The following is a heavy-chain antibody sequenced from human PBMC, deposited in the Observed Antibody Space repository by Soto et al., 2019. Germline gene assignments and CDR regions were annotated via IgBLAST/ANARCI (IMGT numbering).Heavy chain of an antibody. CDR1: GFDFDDHA. V-gene: IGHV3-9*01. J-gene: IGHJ4*02. CDR3: TRDIFRTITTADF. D-gene: IGHD4-4*01. CDR2: ISWNGAFI. Sequence: EVQLVESGGGLVQPGRSLRLSCVASGFDFDDHAMSWVRQAPGKGLEWVSGISWNGAFIGYANSVRGRFTISRDDAKNSLYLQMNSLRPEDTALYYCTRDIFRTITTADFWGQGTLVTVSS.